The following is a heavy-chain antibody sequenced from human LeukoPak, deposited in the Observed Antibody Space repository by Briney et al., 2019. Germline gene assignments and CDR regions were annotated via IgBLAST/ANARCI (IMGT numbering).Heavy chain of an antibody. D-gene: IGHD1-26*01. Sequence: PGGSPRLSCAASGFTFSSYAMSWVRQAPGKGLEWVSAISGSGGSTYYADSVKGRFTISRDNSKNTLYLQMNSLRAEDTAVYYCATSPIVGATTPDYWGQGTLVTVSS. CDR1: GFTFSSYA. J-gene: IGHJ4*02. CDR2: ISGSGGST. CDR3: ATSPIVGATTPDY. V-gene: IGHV3-23*01.